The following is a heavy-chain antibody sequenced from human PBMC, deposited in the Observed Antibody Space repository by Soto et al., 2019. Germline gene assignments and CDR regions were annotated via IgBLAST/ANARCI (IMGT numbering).Heavy chain of an antibody. Sequence: QITLKESGPTLVKPTQTLTLTCTFSGFSLSSSDVGVGWIRQPPGKALEWLALIYWDDDKRYSPSLKSRLTITKDPSRNQVVLTVTNLDPVDTATYYCVRASGGGNSAYFDYWGQGTLVTVSS. D-gene: IGHD2-21*02. CDR3: VRASGGGNSAYFDY. V-gene: IGHV2-5*02. CDR2: IYWDDDK. J-gene: IGHJ4*02. CDR1: GFSLSSSDVG.